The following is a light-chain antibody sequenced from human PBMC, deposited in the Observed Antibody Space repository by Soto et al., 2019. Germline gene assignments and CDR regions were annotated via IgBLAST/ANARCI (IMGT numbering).Light chain of an antibody. Sequence: DIQMTQSPSTLSASVGDRVTITCRASQSISSWLAWYQHKPGKAPKLLIYKASSLESGVPSRVSGSGSGTECTLHISSLQPDDFATYYCQQYNSYPLTFGGGTKVETK. V-gene: IGKV1-5*03. CDR3: QQYNSYPLT. CDR1: QSISSW. J-gene: IGKJ4*01. CDR2: KAS.